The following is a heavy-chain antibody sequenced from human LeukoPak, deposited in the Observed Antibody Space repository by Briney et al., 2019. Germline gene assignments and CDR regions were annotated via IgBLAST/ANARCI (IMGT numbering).Heavy chain of an antibody. D-gene: IGHD1-14*01. Sequence: PSETLSLTCTVSGGSISSYYWSWIRQPPGKGLEWIGEINHSGSTNYNPSLKSRVTISVDTSKNQFSLKLSSVTAADTAVYYCARLRRRGRYFDLWGRGTLVTVSS. CDR1: GGSISSYY. J-gene: IGHJ2*01. V-gene: IGHV4-34*01. CDR3: ARLRRRGRYFDL. CDR2: INHSGST.